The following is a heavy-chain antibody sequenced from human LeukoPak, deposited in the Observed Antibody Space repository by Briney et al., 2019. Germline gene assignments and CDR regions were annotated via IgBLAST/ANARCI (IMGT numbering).Heavy chain of an antibody. Sequence: GGSLRLSCAASGFTFSSYWMHWVRQAPGKGLVWVSRINSDGSSTSYADSVKGRFTISRDNAKNTLYLQMNSLRAEDTAVYYCANFEVAARPGFHWFDPWGQGTLVTVSS. CDR3: ANFEVAARPGFHWFDP. J-gene: IGHJ5*02. CDR1: GFTFSSYW. CDR2: INSDGSST. D-gene: IGHD6-6*01. V-gene: IGHV3-74*01.